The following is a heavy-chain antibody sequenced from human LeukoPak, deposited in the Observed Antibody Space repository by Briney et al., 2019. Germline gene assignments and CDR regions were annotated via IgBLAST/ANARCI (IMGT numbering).Heavy chain of an antibody. CDR3: AKDPRHIVVVPAAIDYDYYYMDV. CDR2: ISGSGGST. Sequence: GGSLRLSCAASGFTFSSYAMSWVRQAPGKGLEWVSAISGSGGSTYYADSVKGRFTISRDNSKNTLYLQMNSLRAEDTAVYYCAKDPRHIVVVPAAIDYDYYYMDVWGKGTTVTVSS. J-gene: IGHJ6*03. CDR1: GFTFSSYA. D-gene: IGHD2-2*01. V-gene: IGHV3-23*01.